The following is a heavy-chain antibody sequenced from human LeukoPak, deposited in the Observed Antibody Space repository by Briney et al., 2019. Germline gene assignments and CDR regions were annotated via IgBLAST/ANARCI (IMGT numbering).Heavy chain of an antibody. CDR2: IYSGGTT. Sequence: GGSLRLSCAASGFTVSSNYMNWVRQAPGKGLEWVSVIYSGGTTNYADSVQGRFTISRDNSKNTLYLQMNSLRAEDAAVYYCARGPHYHDRGWGQGTLVTVSS. CDR3: ARGPHYHDRG. D-gene: IGHD3-10*01. V-gene: IGHV3-53*01. CDR1: GFTVSSNY. J-gene: IGHJ4*02.